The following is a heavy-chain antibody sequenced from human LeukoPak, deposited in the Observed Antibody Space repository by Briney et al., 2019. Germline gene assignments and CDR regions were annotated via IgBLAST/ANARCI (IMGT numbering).Heavy chain of an antibody. Sequence: GGSLRLSCAASGFTFSSNYMSWVRQAPGKGLDWVSVIYSTGSTHYADSVKGRFTISRDNSKNTLYLQMNSLRAEDTAVYYCAIENECSGLALDYWGQGTLVTVSS. CDR1: GFTFSSNY. J-gene: IGHJ4*02. V-gene: IGHV3-53*01. D-gene: IGHD3-10*02. CDR3: AIENECSGLALDY. CDR2: IYSTGST.